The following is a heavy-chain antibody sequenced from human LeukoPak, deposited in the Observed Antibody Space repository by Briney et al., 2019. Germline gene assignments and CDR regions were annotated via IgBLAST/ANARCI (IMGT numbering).Heavy chain of an antibody. Sequence: GGSLRLSCAASGFTFSSYAMSWVRQAPGKGLEWVSAISGSGGSTYYADSVKGRFTISRDNSKNTLYLQMSSLRAEDTAVYYCAKDIGSGSTLDYWGQGTLVTVSS. CDR1: GFTFSSYA. J-gene: IGHJ4*02. CDR3: AKDIGSGSTLDY. D-gene: IGHD1-26*01. CDR2: ISGSGGST. V-gene: IGHV3-23*01.